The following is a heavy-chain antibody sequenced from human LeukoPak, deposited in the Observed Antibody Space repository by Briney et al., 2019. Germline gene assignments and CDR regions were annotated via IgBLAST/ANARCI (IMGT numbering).Heavy chain of an antibody. CDR1: GGSISSGSYY. V-gene: IGHV4-61*02. CDR3: ARDRAYGGNSGWNYCYYYMDV. CDR2: IYTSGST. D-gene: IGHD4-23*01. Sequence: SETLSLSCTVSGGSISSGSYYWSWIRQPAGKGLEWIGRIYTSGSTNYNPSLKSRVTISVDTSRNQFSLKLSSVTAADTAVYYCARDRAYGGNSGWNYCYYYMDVWGKGTTVTVSS. J-gene: IGHJ6*03.